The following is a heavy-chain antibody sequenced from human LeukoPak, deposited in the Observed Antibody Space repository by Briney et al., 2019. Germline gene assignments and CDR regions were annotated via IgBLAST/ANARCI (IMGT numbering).Heavy chain of an antibody. CDR2: MNPNSGNT. D-gene: IGHD3-3*01. J-gene: IGHJ3*02. V-gene: IGHV1-8*01. CDR3: ARFDCRSGSSHPHDAFDI. CDR1: GYTFTSYD. Sequence: ASVKVSCKASGYTFTSYDINWVRQATGQGLEWMGWMNPNSGNTGYAQKFQGRVTMTRNTSISTAYMELSSLRAEDTAVYYCARFDCRSGSSHPHDAFDIWGPGKMVTVSS.